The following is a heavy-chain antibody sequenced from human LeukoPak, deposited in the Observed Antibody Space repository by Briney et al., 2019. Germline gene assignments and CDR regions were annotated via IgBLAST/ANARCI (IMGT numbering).Heavy chain of an antibody. CDR2: ITGTGDST. CDR3: ARDGGSYLQPTDY. CDR1: GFTFTTYA. J-gene: IGHJ4*02. D-gene: IGHD1-26*01. V-gene: IGHV3-23*01. Sequence: GGSLRLSCAASGFTFTTYAMTWVRQAPGQGLEWVSSITGTGDSTYYADSVKGRFTISRDNSKNTLYLQMNSLRAEDTAVYHCARDGGSYLQPTDYWGQGTLVTVSS.